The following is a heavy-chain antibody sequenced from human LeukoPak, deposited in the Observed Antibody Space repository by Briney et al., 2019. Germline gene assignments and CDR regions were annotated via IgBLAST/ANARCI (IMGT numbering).Heavy chain of an antibody. CDR2: ISPSGGST. CDR1: GYTFTSYY. D-gene: IGHD3-3*01. CDR3: ARDGAILLEWLFPPSYNWFDP. Sequence: ASVKVSCKASGYTFTSYYMHWVRQAPGQGLEWMGIISPSGGSTSYAQKFQGRVTMTRDTSTSTVYMELSSLRSEDTAVYYCARDGAILLEWLFPPSYNWFDPWGQGTLVTVSS. V-gene: IGHV1-46*01. J-gene: IGHJ5*02.